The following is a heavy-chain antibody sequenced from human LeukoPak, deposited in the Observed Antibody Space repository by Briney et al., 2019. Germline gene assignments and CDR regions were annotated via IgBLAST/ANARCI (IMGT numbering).Heavy chain of an antibody. CDR1: GFTFSSYN. CDR3: ARDRGYLSSSWNHDAFDI. J-gene: IGHJ3*02. Sequence: GGSLRLSCAASGFTFSSYNMNWVRQAPGKGLEWVSYISSSSNTIYYADSVKGRFTISRDNAKNSLYLQMNSLRAEDTAVYYCARDRGYLSSSWNHDAFDIWGQGTMVTVSS. CDR2: ISSSSNTI. V-gene: IGHV3-48*04. D-gene: IGHD6-13*01.